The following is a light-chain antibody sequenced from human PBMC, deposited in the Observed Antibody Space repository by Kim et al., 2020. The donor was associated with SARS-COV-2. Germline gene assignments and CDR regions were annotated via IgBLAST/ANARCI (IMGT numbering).Light chain of an antibody. V-gene: IGLV1-47*01. CDR3: AAWDDSLSGWV. CDR2: RNN. CDR1: SSNIGKNY. J-gene: IGLJ3*02. Sequence: GQRVTISCSGGSSNIGKNYVYWYQQFPGTAPKLLIYRNNQWPSGVPDRFSGSKSGTSASLAISGLRSEDEADYYCAAWDDSLSGWVFGGGTKLTVL.